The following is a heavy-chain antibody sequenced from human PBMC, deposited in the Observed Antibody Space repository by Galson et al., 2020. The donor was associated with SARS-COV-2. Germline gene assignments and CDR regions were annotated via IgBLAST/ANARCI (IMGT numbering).Heavy chain of an antibody. D-gene: IGHD2-2*01. Sequence: SETLSLTCTVSGGSISSGGYYWSWIRQHPGKGLEWIGYIYYSGSTYYNPSLKSRVTISVDTSKNQFSLKLSSVTAADTAVYYCARDKMTPYCSSTSCPGGFDYWGQGTLVTVSS. V-gene: IGHV4-31*03. CDR2: IYYSGST. CDR3: ARDKMTPYCSSTSCPGGFDY. CDR1: GGSISSGGYY. J-gene: IGHJ4*02.